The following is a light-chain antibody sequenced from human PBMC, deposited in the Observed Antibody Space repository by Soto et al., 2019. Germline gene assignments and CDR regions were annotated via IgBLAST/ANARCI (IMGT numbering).Light chain of an antibody. CDR3: TSYAGSSIPVV. J-gene: IGLJ2*01. Sequence: QSALTQPPSASGSPGQSVTISCTGASRDVGKYNFVSWYQQPPGKAPKLMIYDITERPSGVPDRFSGSKSGNSASLTVSGLQAEDEADYYCTSYAGSSIPVVFGGGTKLTVL. CDR1: SRDVGKYNF. V-gene: IGLV2-8*01. CDR2: DIT.